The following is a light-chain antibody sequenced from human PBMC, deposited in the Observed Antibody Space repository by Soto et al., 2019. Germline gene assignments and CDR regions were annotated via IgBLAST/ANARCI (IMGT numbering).Light chain of an antibody. V-gene: IGKV1-9*01. J-gene: IGKJ4*01. CDR1: QGISSY. CDR3: QQLNSYPLT. CDR2: AAS. Sequence: DIQLTQSPSFLSASVGDRVTITCRASQGISSYLAWYQQKPGKAPKLLIYAASTLQSGVPSRFSGSGSGTEFTLTISTLQPADFATDYCQQLNSYPLTFGGGTKVEIK.